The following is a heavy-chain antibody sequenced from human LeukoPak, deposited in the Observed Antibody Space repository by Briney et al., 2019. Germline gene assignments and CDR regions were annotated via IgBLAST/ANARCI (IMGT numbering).Heavy chain of an antibody. CDR2: FDPEDGET. CDR3: ATADVAVAGTPDY. J-gene: IGHJ4*02. Sequence: ASVKVSCIVSGYTLTELSMHWVRQAPGKGLEWMGRFDPEDGETIYAQKFQGRVTMTEDTSTNTAYMELSSLRSEDTAVYYCATADVAVAGTPDYWGQGTLVTVSS. CDR1: GYTLTELS. D-gene: IGHD6-19*01. V-gene: IGHV1-24*01.